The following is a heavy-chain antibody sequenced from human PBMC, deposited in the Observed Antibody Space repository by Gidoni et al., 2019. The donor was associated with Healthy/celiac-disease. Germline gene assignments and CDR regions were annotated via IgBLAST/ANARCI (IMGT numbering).Heavy chain of an antibody. CDR3: ARNDVGLRKDTTFYGGDY. V-gene: IGHV3-48*02. CDR1: GCTLSSDS. J-gene: IGHJ4*02. D-gene: IGHD1-1*01. Sequence: EVQLVESGGGLVQPGGSLRLSCAASGCTLSSDSMNWVRQAPGKGLEWVSYISSSISTIYYADSVKGRFTISRDNAKNSLYLQMNSLRDEDTAVYYCARNDVGLRKDTTFYGGDYWGQGTLVTVSS. CDR2: ISSSISTI.